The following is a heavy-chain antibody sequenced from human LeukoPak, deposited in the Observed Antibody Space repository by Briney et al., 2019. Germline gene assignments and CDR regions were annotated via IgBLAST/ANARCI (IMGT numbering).Heavy chain of an antibody. V-gene: IGHV3-48*01. CDR1: GFTFSSYG. CDR2: IGIDSGNT. J-gene: IGHJ4*02. D-gene: IGHD1-1*01. CDR3: ARDHNYAFDN. Sequence: GGSLRLSCAASGFTFSSYGMHWVRQVPGKGLEWIAYIGIDSGNTKYADSVRGRFTISADKTKNSLYLQMNSLRVDDTAVYYCARDHNYAFDNWGQGTLVSVAS.